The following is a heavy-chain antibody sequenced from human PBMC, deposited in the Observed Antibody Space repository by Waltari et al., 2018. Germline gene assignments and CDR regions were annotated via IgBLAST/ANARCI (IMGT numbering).Heavy chain of an antibody. V-gene: IGHV4-34*01. CDR2: INHSGSP. Sequence: QVQLQQWGAGLLKPSETLSLTCAVYGGSFSGYYWSWIRQPPGKGLEWIGEINHSGSPNYNPSLKSRVTISVDPSKNQFSLKLSSVTAADTAVYYCAGGGGGYYYYYMDVWGKGTTVTVSS. J-gene: IGHJ6*03. D-gene: IGHD3-16*01. CDR3: AGGGGGYYYYYMDV. CDR1: GGSFSGYY.